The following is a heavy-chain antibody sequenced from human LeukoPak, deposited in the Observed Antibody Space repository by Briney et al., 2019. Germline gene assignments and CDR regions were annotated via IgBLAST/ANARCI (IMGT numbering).Heavy chain of an antibody. CDR3: ARRSASRITIFGVVIDPWAFDH. Sequence: SETLSLTCTVSGGSISSSSYYWGWIRQPPGKGLEWIGSIYYSGSTNYNPSLKSRVTISVDTSKNQFSLKLSSVTAADTAVYYCARRSASRITIFGVVIDPWAFDHWGQGTLVTVSS. V-gene: IGHV4-39*07. D-gene: IGHD3-3*01. J-gene: IGHJ4*02. CDR1: GGSISSSSYY. CDR2: IYYSGST.